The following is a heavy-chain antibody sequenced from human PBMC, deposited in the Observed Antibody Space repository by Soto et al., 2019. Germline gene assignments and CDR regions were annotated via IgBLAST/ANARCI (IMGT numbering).Heavy chain of an antibody. D-gene: IGHD3-10*01. CDR2: IKDSGNI. J-gene: IGHJ6*03. CDR1: GGSFSGYQ. V-gene: IGHV4-34*01. Sequence: QVQLQQWGAGLLKPPETLSLTCAVYGGSFSGYQWSWIRQTPGKGLEWIGEIKDSGNINYNPSLKSRVTILVDTAKKQISLKLSSVTAADTAVYYCARGLILWFGELSRRGGYYYYMDVWGTGTTVTVSS. CDR3: ARGLILWFGELSRRGGYYYYMDV.